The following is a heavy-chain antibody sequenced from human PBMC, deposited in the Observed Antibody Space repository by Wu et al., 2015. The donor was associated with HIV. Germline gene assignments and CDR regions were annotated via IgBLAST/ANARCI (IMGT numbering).Heavy chain of an antibody. J-gene: IGHJ3*02. Sequence: QVQLVQSGAEVKKPGSSVKVSCKASGGTFSSYAISWVRQAPGQGLEWMGRIIPIFGTANYAQKFQGRVTITADESTSTAYMELSSLRSEDTAVYYCARKGGRYYDSSGQGAFDIWGQGTMGHRSLQ. CDR2: IIPIFGTA. V-gene: IGHV1-69*13. CDR1: GGTFSSYA. CDR3: ARKGGRYYDSSGQGAFDI. D-gene: IGHD3-22*01.